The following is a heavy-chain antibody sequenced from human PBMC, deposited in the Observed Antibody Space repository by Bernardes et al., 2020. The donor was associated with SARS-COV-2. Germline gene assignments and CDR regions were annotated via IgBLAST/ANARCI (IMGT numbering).Heavy chain of an antibody. J-gene: IGHJ6*02. CDR1: GFTFSNAW. CDR3: ARGAFLNYDFWSGYPRGMDV. V-gene: IGHV3-15*07. CDR2: IKRKTDGGTT. Sequence: GSLRLSCAASGFTFSNAWMNWVRQAPGKGLEWVGHIKRKTDGGTTDYAAPVKGRFTISRDNAKNSLYLQMNSLRAEDTALYYCARGAFLNYDFWSGYPRGMDVWGQGTTVTVSS. D-gene: IGHD3-3*01.